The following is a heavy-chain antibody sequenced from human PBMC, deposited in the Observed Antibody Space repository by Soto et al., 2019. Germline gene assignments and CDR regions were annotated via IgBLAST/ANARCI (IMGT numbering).Heavy chain of an antibody. Sequence: ASVKVSCKASGYTFTSYDINWVRQATGQGLEWMGWINAGNGNTKYSQKFQGRVTITRDTSASTAYMELSSLRYEDTAVYYCARGPLLWGDVWGQGTTVTAP. D-gene: IGHD3-10*01. J-gene: IGHJ6*02. CDR3: ARGPLLWGDV. V-gene: IGHV1-3*01. CDR1: GYTFTSYD. CDR2: INAGNGNT.